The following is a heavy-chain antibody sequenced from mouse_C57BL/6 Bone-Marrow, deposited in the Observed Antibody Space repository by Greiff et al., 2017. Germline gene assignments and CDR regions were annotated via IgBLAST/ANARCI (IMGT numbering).Heavy chain of an antibody. J-gene: IGHJ4*01. V-gene: IGHV5-6*02. Sequence: EVMLVESGGDLVKPGGSLKLSCAASGFTFSSYGMSWVRQTPDKRLEWVATISSGGSYTYYPDSVKGRCTISRDNAKNTLYLQMSSLKSEDTAMYYFERHEQLTYYAVDYWGQGTSVTVSS. D-gene: IGHD3-2*02. CDR2: ISSGGSYT. CDR1: GFTFSSYG. CDR3: ERHEQLTYYAVDY.